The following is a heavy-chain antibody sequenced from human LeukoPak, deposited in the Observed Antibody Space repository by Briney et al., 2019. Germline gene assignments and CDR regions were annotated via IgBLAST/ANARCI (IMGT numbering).Heavy chain of an antibody. D-gene: IGHD4/OR15-4a*01. CDR2: VYNGGST. CDR1: AASVSTYF. V-gene: IGHV4-59*02. CDR3: ARGGASSKWLDS. J-gene: IGHJ5*01. Sequence: PSETLSLTCTVSAASVSTYFWSWIRQPPGKGLENIGYVYNGGSTNYDPSLKSRVTISVDTSKNQFSLKLNSVTAADTAVYFCARGGASSKWLDSWGQGILVTVSS.